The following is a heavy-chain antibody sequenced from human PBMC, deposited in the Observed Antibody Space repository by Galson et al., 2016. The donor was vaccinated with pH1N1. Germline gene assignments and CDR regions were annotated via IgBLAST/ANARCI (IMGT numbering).Heavy chain of an antibody. CDR1: GYTFTSYG. V-gene: IGHV1-18*01. CDR2: ISAYNGNT. CDR3: ARVVEWELGHWFDP. D-gene: IGHD1-26*01. J-gene: IGHJ5*02. Sequence: QSGAEVKKPGESLKISCKASGYTFTSYGINWVRQAPGQGLEWMGWISAYNGNTNYAQKLQGRVTMTTDTSTSTAYMELRSLRSDDTAVYYCARVVEWELGHWFDPWGQGTLVTVSS.